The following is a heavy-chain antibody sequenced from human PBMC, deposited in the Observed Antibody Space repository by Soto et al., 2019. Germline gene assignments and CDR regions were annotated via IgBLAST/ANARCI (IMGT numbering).Heavy chain of an antibody. CDR3: ARVGWELTFDY. J-gene: IGHJ4*02. CDR1: GFTFIGYT. CDR2: ISSANSAI. V-gene: IGHV3-48*01. Sequence: EVQLVESGGGLVQPGGSLRLSCATSGFTFIGYTLSWVRRAPGKGLELVSYISSANSAIYYADSVKGRSEISRDNAKTSMFLQLHSLRAEDTAIYYCARVGWELTFDYWGQGAQVTVSS. D-gene: IGHD1-7*01.